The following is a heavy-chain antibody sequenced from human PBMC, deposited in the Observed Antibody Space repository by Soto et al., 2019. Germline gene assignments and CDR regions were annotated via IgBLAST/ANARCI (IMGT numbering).Heavy chain of an antibody. J-gene: IGHJ4*02. Sequence: QVQLVQSGAEVKKPGASVKVSCKASGYTFASYAISWMRQAPGQGLEWMRWISAYNGHTNYAQKLQDRVTMTTDTSTSTAYIELRSLRSDDTAVYYCAGGPPPPEYWGQGTLVTVSS. D-gene: IGHD2-2*01. CDR3: AGGPPPPEY. CDR1: GYTFASYA. CDR2: ISAYNGHT. V-gene: IGHV1-18*01.